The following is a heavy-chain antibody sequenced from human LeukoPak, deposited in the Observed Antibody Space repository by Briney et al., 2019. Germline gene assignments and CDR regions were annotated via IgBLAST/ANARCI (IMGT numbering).Heavy chain of an antibody. D-gene: IGHD2-15*01. Sequence: GASVKDSCKASGYTFTGYYVHWVRQAPGQGIEWMGWINPNSGGTNYAQKFQGRVTMTRDTSISTAYMELSRLRSDDTAVYYCAKEGGYCSSGTCYPWWFDPWGQGTLVTVSS. CDR1: GYTFTGYY. J-gene: IGHJ5*02. CDR2: INPNSGGT. V-gene: IGHV1-2*02. CDR3: AKEGGYCSSGTCYPWWFDP.